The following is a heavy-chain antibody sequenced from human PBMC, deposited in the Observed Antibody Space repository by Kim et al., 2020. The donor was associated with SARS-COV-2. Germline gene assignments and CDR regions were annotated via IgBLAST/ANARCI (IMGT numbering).Heavy chain of an antibody. CDR1: GYTFTLYA. J-gene: IGHJ4*02. V-gene: IGHV1-3*01. CDR2: INGGNGDT. Sequence: ASVKVSCKASGYTFTLYAIQWVRQAPGQRPEWMGYINGGNGDTKYSQNFQGRVTFTRDTSATTFYMELSSLRSEDTAVYYCARDLLSDREFLLDYWGQGALVTVSS. CDR3: ARDLLSDREFLLDY. D-gene: IGHD3-10*01.